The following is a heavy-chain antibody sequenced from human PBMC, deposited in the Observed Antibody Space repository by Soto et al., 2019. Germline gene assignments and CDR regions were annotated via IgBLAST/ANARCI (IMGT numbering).Heavy chain of an antibody. CDR2: ITVYSGNT. CDR3: ADHRGIHDF. CDR1: AYTFPSSG. Sequence: SRKTCAYTFPSSGINRVRQAPRQGLKWMGWITVYSGNTEYAQKVQGRVTMTADTSTSTAYMELMSLRSDDTAVYYYADHRGIHDFCSRGTLVIVSS. D-gene: IGHD1-20*01. J-gene: IGHJ5*01. V-gene: IGHV1-18*01.